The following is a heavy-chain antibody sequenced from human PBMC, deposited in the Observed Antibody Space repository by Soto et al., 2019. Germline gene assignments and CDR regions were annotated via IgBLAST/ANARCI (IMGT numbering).Heavy chain of an antibody. CDR2: IYYSGST. CDR3: ARGVMVDYYYYGMDV. Sequence: SETLSLTCTVSGGSISSYYWSWIRQPPGKGLEWIGYIYYSGSTNYNPSLKSRVTISVDTSKNQFSLKLSSVTAADTAVYYCARGVMVDYYYYGMDVWGQGTTVTVSS. V-gene: IGHV4-59*01. J-gene: IGHJ6*02. D-gene: IGHD2-21*01. CDR1: GGSISSYY.